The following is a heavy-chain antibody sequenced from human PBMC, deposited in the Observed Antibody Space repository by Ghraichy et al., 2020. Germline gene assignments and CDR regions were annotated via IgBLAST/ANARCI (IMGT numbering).Heavy chain of an antibody. CDR1: GGSISSSSYY. CDR3: ARRVPEQWLVPGNWFDP. Sequence: SETLSLTCTVSGGSISSSSYYWGWIRQPPGKGLEWIGSIYYSGSTYYNPSLKSRVTISVDTSKNQFSLKLSSVTAADTAVYYCARRVPEQWLVPGNWFDPWGQGTLVTVSS. D-gene: IGHD6-19*01. CDR2: IYYSGST. J-gene: IGHJ5*02. V-gene: IGHV4-39*01.